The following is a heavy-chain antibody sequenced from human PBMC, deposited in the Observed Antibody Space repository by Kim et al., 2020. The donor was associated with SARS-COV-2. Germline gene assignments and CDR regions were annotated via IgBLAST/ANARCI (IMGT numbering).Heavy chain of an antibody. CDR2: IIPIFGTA. Sequence: SVKVSCKASGGTFSSYAISWVRQAPGQGLEWMGGIIPIFGTANYAQKFQGRVTITADESTSTAYMELSSLRSEDTAVYYCAREGTVDTAMVIDRYYYGMDVWGQGTTVTVSS. D-gene: IGHD5-18*01. CDR1: GGTFSSYA. V-gene: IGHV1-69*13. J-gene: IGHJ6*02. CDR3: AREGTVDTAMVIDRYYYGMDV.